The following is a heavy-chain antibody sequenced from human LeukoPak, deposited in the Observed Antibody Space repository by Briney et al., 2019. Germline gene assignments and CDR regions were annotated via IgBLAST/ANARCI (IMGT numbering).Heavy chain of an antibody. CDR3: ARLVVVTASIDY. J-gene: IGHJ4*02. Sequence: ASVKVACKASGYTFTGYYMHWGRQAPGQGLEWMGRINPNSGGTNYAQKFQGRVTMTRDTSISTAYMELSRLRSDDTAVYYCARLVVVTASIDYWGQGTLVTVSS. CDR2: INPNSGGT. CDR1: GYTFTGYY. D-gene: IGHD2-21*02. V-gene: IGHV1-2*06.